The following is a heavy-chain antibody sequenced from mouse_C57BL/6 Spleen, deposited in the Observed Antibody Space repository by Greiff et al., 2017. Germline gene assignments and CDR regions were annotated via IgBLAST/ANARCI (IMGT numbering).Heavy chain of an antibody. V-gene: IGHV1-4*01. J-gene: IGHJ4*01. CDR3: AKRGYAMDY. CDR1: GYTFTSYT. Sequence: VKLQESGAELARPGASVKMSCKASGYTFTSYTMHWVKQRPGQGLEWIGYINPSSGYTKYNQKFMDKATLTADKSSSTAYMQLSSLTSEDSAVYYCAKRGYAMDYWGQGTSVTVSS. CDR2: INPSSGYT.